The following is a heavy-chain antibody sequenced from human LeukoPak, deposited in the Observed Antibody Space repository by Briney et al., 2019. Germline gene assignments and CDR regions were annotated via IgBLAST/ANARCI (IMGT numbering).Heavy chain of an antibody. J-gene: IGHJ3*02. Sequence: SETLSLTRAVYAGSFSGYYSSLIRQPPGKGLEWIGEINHSGSANYNPSLKTRVTMSVDTSKNHLSLKLSSVTAADTAVYYCAGGRVGYNGGAFDIWGQGTMVTVSS. CDR3: AGGRVGYNGGAFDI. V-gene: IGHV4-34*01. CDR1: AGSFSGYY. D-gene: IGHD5-24*01. CDR2: INHSGSA.